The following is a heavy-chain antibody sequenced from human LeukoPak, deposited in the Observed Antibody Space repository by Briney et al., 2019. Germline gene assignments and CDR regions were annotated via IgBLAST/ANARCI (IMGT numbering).Heavy chain of an antibody. D-gene: IGHD3-3*01. CDR3: ARILWNYYYMDV. CDR1: GGSISSGDHY. Sequence: SQTLSLTCTVSGGSISSGDHYWGWIRQPPGKGLEWIGYIYYSGSTYYNPSLKSRVTISVDTSKNQFSLKLSSVTAADTAVYYCARILWNYYYMDVWGKGTTVTISS. J-gene: IGHJ6*03. V-gene: IGHV4-30-4*08. CDR2: IYYSGST.